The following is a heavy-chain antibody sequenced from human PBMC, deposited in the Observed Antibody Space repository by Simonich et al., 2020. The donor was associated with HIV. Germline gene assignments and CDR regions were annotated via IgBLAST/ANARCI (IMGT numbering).Heavy chain of an antibody. J-gene: IGHJ4*02. CDR3: ARRDRELILYFDY. V-gene: IGHV4-34*01. CDR1: GGSFSGYY. CDR2: INHSEIT. D-gene: IGHD3-3*01. Sequence: QVQLQQWGAGLLKPSETLSLTCAVYGGSFSGYYWSWIRQPPGKGLVLIGEINHSEITNYKSSLNSRATISVDKSKNQFSLKLSSVTAADTAIYYCARRDRELILYFDYWGQGNLVTVSS.